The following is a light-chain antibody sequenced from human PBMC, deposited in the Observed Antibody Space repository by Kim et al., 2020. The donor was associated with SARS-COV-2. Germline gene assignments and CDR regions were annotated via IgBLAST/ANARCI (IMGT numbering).Light chain of an antibody. CDR2: GAS. CDR1: QSDSNN. V-gene: IGKV3D-15*01. CDR3: QQYKDWYT. J-gene: IGKJ2*01. Sequence: LSVSPGERTNLSCSASQSDSNNLAWYQQRPGPAPRLLIFGASTRATGIPARFSGSGSGTEFTLSISSLQSEDFALYYCQQYKDWYTFGQATKLEI.